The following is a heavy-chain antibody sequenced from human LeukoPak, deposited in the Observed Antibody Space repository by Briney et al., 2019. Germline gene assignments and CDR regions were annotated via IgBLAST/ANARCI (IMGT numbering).Heavy chain of an antibody. CDR2: INPNSGGT. Sequence: GASVKVSCKASGYTFTSYGIGWVRQAPGQGLEWMGWINPNSGGTNYAQKFQGRVTMTRDTSISTAYMELSRLRSDDTAVYYCARGDYYDSSGYYSFFDYWGQGTLVTVSS. CDR1: GYTFTSYG. D-gene: IGHD3-22*01. J-gene: IGHJ4*02. V-gene: IGHV1-2*02. CDR3: ARGDYYDSSGYYSFFDY.